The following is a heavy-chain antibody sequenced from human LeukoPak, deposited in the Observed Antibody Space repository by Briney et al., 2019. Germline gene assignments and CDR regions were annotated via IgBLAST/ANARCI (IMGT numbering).Heavy chain of an antibody. CDR2: ISYDGSNK. Sequence: GGSLRLSCAASGFTFSSYAMHWVRQAPVKGLEWVALISYDGSNKYYADSVKGRFTISRDNSKNTLYLQVNSLRAEDTAVYYCARDQGFGELPPTWGQGTLVTVCS. D-gene: IGHD3-10*01. CDR3: ARDQGFGELPPT. J-gene: IGHJ5*02. CDR1: GFTFSSYA. V-gene: IGHV3-30*04.